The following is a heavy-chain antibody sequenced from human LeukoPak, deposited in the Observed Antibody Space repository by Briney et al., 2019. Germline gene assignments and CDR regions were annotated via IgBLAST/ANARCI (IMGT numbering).Heavy chain of an antibody. CDR2: INPHSGDT. J-gene: IGHJ4*02. CDR1: GYTFTGYY. Sequence: GASVKVSCKASGYTFTGYYMHWVRQAPGQGLEWMGWINPHSGDTIYAQKFQGRVTMTRNTSISTAYMELSSLRSEDTAVYYCARGPVAGFWSGYWYCFDYWGQGTLVTVSS. CDR3: ARGPVAGFWSGYWYCFDY. D-gene: IGHD3-3*01. V-gene: IGHV1-2*02.